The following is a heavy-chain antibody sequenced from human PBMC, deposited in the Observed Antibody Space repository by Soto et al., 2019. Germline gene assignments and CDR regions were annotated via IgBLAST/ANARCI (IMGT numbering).Heavy chain of an antibody. D-gene: IGHD2-2*01. V-gene: IGHV3-33*01. CDR2: IWYDGSKK. Sequence: QVQLVESGGGVVQPGGSLRLSCTASGFTFSNYGMHWVRQAPGKGLEWVAVIWYDGSKKYYADSVRGRFTISRDASKNTVYLQMNSLGAEDTALYYCARDYCSTSSCYDYWGQGTLVIVSS. CDR3: ARDYCSTSSCYDY. J-gene: IGHJ4*02. CDR1: GFTFSNYG.